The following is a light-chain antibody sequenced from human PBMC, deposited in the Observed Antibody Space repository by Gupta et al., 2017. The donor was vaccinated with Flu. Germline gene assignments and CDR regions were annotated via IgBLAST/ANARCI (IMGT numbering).Light chain of an antibody. CDR3: CSYAVIRDRQL. V-gene: IGLV2-23*02. CDR2: EVH. CDR1: SSDVGGYNL. Sequence: QSALSQPASVSGSPGQSITISCTGTSSDVGGYNLVSWYQQYPGKVPKLLIYEVHKRPSGVSDRFSGSKSGNTASLTISGLQSDDEADYYCCSYAVIRDRQLFGGGTKLTGL. J-gene: IGLJ2*01.